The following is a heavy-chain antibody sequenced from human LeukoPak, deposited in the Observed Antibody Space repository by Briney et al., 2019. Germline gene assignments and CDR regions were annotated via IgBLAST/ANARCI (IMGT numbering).Heavy chain of an antibody. J-gene: IGHJ6*03. CDR2: IYSGGST. V-gene: IGHV3-66*02. CDR1: GFTVGSNY. CDR3: ARDTNHGGNFSGFYYYYYMDV. D-gene: IGHD4-23*01. Sequence: AGGSLRLSCAASGFTVGSNYMSWVRQAPGKGLEWVSVIYSGGSTYYADSVKGRFTISRDNSKNTLYLQMNSLRAEDTAVYYCARDTNHGGNFSGFYYYYYMDVWGKGTTVTVSS.